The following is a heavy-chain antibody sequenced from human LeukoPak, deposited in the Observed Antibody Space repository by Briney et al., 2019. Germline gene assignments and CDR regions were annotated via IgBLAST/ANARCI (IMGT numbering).Heavy chain of an antibody. CDR3: ASGYYYDSSGYSGAFDI. D-gene: IGHD3-22*01. CDR1: GFTFTGYY. V-gene: IGHV1-2*02. J-gene: IGHJ3*02. CDR2: IIPNSGGT. Sequence: ASVKVSCKASGFTFTGYYMHWVRQAPGQGLEWMGWIIPNSGGTNYAQKFQGRVTMTRDTSITTAYMELSRLRSDDTAVYYCASGYYYDSSGYSGAFDIWGQGTMVTVSS.